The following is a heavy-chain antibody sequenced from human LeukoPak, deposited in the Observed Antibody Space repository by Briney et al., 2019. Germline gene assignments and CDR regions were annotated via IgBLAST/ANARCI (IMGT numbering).Heavy chain of an antibody. D-gene: IGHD3-22*01. Sequence: SETLSLTCAVYGGSFSGCYWSWIRQPPGKGLEWIGEINHSGSTNYNPSLKSRVTISVDTSKNQFSLKLSSVTAADTAVYYCARRSGYYYRNWFDPWGQGTLVTVSS. V-gene: IGHV4-34*01. CDR2: INHSGST. CDR3: ARRSGYYYRNWFDP. CDR1: GGSFSGCY. J-gene: IGHJ5*02.